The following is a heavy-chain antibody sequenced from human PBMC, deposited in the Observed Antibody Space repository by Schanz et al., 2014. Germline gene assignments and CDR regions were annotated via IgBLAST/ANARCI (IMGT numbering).Heavy chain of an antibody. Sequence: QVQLVQSGAEVKKPGASVKVSCKASGYTFTSYDFNWVRQAPGQGLEWMGWMNPDSGNTGYAQKFQGRVTMTRNTSMSTAYIELHILTSEDTAVYYCARGRTFAYWGQGTLVTVSS. CDR1: GYTFTSYD. J-gene: IGHJ4*02. CDR2: MNPDSGNT. CDR3: ARGRTFAY. V-gene: IGHV1-8*01.